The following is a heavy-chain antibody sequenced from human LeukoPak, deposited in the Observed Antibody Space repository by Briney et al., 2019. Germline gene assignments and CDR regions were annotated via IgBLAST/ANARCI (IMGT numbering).Heavy chain of an antibody. CDR3: AKDLTAMVMGY. V-gene: IGHV3-30*18. CDR2: ISYDGSNK. Sequence: GGSLRLSCAASGFIFDTYGMHWVRQAPGKGLEWVAVISYDGSNKYYADSVKGRFTISRDNSKNTLYLQMNSLRAEDTAVYYCAKDLTAMVMGYWGQGTLVTVSS. CDR1: GFIFDTYG. D-gene: IGHD5-18*01. J-gene: IGHJ4*02.